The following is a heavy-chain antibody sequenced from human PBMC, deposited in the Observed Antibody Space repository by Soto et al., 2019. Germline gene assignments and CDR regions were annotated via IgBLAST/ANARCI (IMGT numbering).Heavy chain of an antibody. D-gene: IGHD6-19*01. CDR3: ARGSGGWGTDAFDI. V-gene: IGHV3-30-3*01. Sequence: GGSLRLSCAASGFTFSSYAMHWVRQAPGKGLEWVAVISYDGSNKYYADSVKGRFTISRDNSKNTLYLQMNSLRAEDTAVYYCARGSGGWGTDAFDIWCQGTMVTVSS. CDR2: ISYDGSNK. J-gene: IGHJ3*02. CDR1: GFTFSSYA.